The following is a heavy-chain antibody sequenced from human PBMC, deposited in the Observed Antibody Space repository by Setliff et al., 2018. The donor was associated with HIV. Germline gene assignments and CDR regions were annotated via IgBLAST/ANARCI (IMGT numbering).Heavy chain of an antibody. CDR3: AREERKAPAGSGYYYYGMDV. CDR1: GGSISSGSYY. D-gene: IGHD6-13*01. CDR2: MYTSGST. J-gene: IGHJ6*02. V-gene: IGHV4-61*02. Sequence: SETLSLTCSVSGGSISSGSYYWSWIRQPAGKGLEWIGRMYTSGSTNYNPSLKSRVTISVDTSRRQFSLKLSSVTAADTAVYYCAREERKAPAGSGYYYYGMDVWGQGTMVTVS.